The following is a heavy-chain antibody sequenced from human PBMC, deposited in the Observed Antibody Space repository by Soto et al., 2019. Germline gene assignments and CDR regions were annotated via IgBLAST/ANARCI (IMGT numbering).Heavy chain of an antibody. V-gene: IGHV3-49*03. D-gene: IGHD2-2*01. CDR1: GLTFGDYA. CDR3: TRDMGDIVVVPAAILSDAFDI. J-gene: IGHJ3*02. Sequence: GGSLRLSCTASGLTFGDYAMSWFRQAPGKGLEWVGFIRSKAYGGTTEYAASVKGRFTISRDDSKSIAYLQMNSLKTEDTAVYYCTRDMGDIVVVPAAILSDAFDIWGQGTMVTVSS. CDR2: IRSKAYGGTT.